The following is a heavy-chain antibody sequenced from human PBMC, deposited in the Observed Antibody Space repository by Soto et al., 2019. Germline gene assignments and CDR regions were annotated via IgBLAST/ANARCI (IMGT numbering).Heavy chain of an antibody. J-gene: IGHJ4*02. Sequence: QGQLVESGGGVVQPGRSLRLSCAASGFTFRSYGMHWVRQPSGKGLEWVAVVSYHGANEAYADSVKGRFTVSRDNSKNTVFLQVNNLRAEDTAVYYCAKSKSGVGPYQLQRFFDYWGQGALVAVSS. CDR2: VSYHGANE. CDR3: AKSKSGVGPYQLQRFFDY. CDR1: GFTFRSYG. D-gene: IGHD1-26*01. V-gene: IGHV3-30*18.